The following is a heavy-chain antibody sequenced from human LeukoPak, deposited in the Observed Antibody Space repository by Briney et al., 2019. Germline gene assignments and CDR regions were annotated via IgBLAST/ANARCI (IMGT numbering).Heavy chain of an antibody. CDR3: ARAITGTTGGIDY. CDR1: GGSISSSSYN. D-gene: IGHD1-20*01. Sequence: SETLSLTCTVSGGSISSSSYNWGWIRQPPGKGLEWIGSVYYSGSTYYNPSLKSRVTISVDTSKNQFSLKLSSVTAADTAVYYCARAITGTTGGIDYWGQGTLVTVSS. CDR2: VYYSGST. V-gene: IGHV4-39*07. J-gene: IGHJ4*02.